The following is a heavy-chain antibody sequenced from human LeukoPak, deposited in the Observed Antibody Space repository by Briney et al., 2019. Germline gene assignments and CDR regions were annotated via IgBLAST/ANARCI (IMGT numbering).Heavy chain of an antibody. Sequence: GGSLRLSCAVSGITLSNYGMSWVRQAPGKGPEWVAGISGSGGSTNYADSVKGRFTISRDNPKNTLYLQMNSLTVEDTAVYFCAKRGVVIRVILVGFHKEAYYFDSWGQGALVTVSS. CDR1: GITLSNYG. CDR2: ISGSGGST. CDR3: AKRGVVIRVILVGFHKEAYYFDS. D-gene: IGHD3-22*01. J-gene: IGHJ4*02. V-gene: IGHV3-23*01.